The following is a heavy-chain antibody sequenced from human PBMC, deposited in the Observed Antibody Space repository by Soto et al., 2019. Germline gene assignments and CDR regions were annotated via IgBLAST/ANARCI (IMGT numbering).Heavy chain of an antibody. CDR1: GGSFSGYY. J-gene: IGHJ4*02. CDR3: ASRITMMY. Sequence: QVQLQQWGAGLLKPSETLSLTCAVYGGSFSGYYLSWIRQPPGKGLEWIGEINHSGSTNYNPSLKSRVPLSVDTSKNQFSLKLSSVTAADPAVYYCASRITMMYWGQGTLVTVSS. V-gene: IGHV4-34*01. D-gene: IGHD3-22*01. CDR2: INHSGST.